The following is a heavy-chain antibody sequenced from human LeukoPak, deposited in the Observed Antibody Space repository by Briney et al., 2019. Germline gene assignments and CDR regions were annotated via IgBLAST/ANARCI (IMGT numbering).Heavy chain of an antibody. V-gene: IGHV1-2*02. CDR3: ARSGFYYGLDV. Sequence: ASVKVSCKASGYTFIGYYIXWVRQAPGXXXXWMGWVNCNSGGADYAQKFQGRITMTRDTSITTLYMELSSLRPDDTAVYYCARSGFYYGLDVWGQGTTVTVSS. CDR2: VNCNSGGA. J-gene: IGHJ6*02. CDR1: GYTFIGYY.